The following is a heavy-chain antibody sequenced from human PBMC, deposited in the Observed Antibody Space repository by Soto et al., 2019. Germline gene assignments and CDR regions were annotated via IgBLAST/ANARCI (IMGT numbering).Heavy chain of an antibody. V-gene: IGHV4-39*01. J-gene: IGHJ6*02. D-gene: IGHD2-15*01. CDR1: GGSISSTDHY. Sequence: QLQESGPGLVKASETLSLTCTVSGGSISSTDHYWGLIRQPPGKGLEWLGSRYYAGSTFHKPSLETRATISVEPSRNQFSLRLSSVTASDTAVYYCARLVFHCLRGSCDDYNFYGLDVWGQGTTVTVSS. CDR2: RYYAGST. CDR3: ARLVFHCLRGSCDDYNFYGLDV.